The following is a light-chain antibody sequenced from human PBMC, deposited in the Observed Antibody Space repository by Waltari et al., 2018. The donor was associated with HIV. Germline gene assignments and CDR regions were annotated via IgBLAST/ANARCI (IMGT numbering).Light chain of an antibody. CDR1: QSISSGN. Sequence: EIVLTQSPGTLSLSPGERATLSCRASQSISSGNVAWYQQKPGQAPRLLIYDASSRATGIPDRFSGSGSGTDFALTISRLEPEDFTVYYCQQYATSSPTFGQGTKVEIK. CDR3: QQYATSSPT. CDR2: DAS. J-gene: IGKJ1*01. V-gene: IGKV3-20*01.